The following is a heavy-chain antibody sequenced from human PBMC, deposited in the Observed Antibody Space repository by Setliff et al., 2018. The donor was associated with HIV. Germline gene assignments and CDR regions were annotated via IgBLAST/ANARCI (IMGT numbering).Heavy chain of an antibody. V-gene: IGHV4-59*01. D-gene: IGHD1-26*01. CDR2: IYYIGST. CDR1: GGSINNYY. J-gene: IGHJ6*03. Sequence: SETLSLTCTVSGGSINNYYWSWVRQTPGKGLEWIGQIYYIGSTNYNPSLKSRVMISVDTSKNQFSLRLSSVAAAETAVYYCARVSSGDYYSEHYFYMDVWGKGTMVTVSS. CDR3: ARVSSGDYYSEHYFYMDV.